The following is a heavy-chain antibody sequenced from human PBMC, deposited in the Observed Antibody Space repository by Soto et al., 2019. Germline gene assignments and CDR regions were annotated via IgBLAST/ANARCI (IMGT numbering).Heavy chain of an antibody. D-gene: IGHD6-19*01. J-gene: IGHJ4*02. CDR3: ARGQPRYSSGWYGGFDY. CDR2: INHSGST. V-gene: IGHV4-34*01. Sequence: PSETLSLTCAVYGGSFSGYYWSWIRQPPGKGLEWIGEINHSGSTNYNPSLKSRVTISVDTSKNQFSLKLSSVTAADTAAYYCARGQPRYSSGWYGGFDYWGQGTLVTVSS. CDR1: GGSFSGYY.